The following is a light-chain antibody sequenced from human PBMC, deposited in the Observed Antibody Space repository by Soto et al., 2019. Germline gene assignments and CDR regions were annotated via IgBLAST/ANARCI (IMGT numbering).Light chain of an antibody. V-gene: IGKV1-39*01. Sequence: DIQMTQSPSSLPASAGDRVTITCRASQSIRNYLNWYQQKPGKAPELLIYAASTLQDGVPPRFSGSGSGTDFTLTISSLQPEDFATYYCQQSYSLPYTFGQGTKLEIK. CDR3: QQSYSLPYT. CDR2: AAS. CDR1: QSIRNY. J-gene: IGKJ2*01.